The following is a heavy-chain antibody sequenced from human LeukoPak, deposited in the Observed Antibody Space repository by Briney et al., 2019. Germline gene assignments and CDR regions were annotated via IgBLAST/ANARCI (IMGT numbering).Heavy chain of an antibody. V-gene: IGHV3-11*01. CDR2: ISNSGNTI. Sequence: TGGSLRLSCAASGFTFSDYYMSWIRQAPGKGLKWVSYISNSGNTIYYADSLKGRFTISRDNAKNSLYLQMNSLRAEDTAVYYCARFLYSSGQMFDYWGQGTLVTVSS. CDR3: ARFLYSSGQMFDY. D-gene: IGHD3-10*01. J-gene: IGHJ4*02. CDR1: GFTFSDYY.